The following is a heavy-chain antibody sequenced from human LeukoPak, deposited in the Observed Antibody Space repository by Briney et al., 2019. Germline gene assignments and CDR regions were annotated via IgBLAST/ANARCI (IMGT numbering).Heavy chain of an antibody. D-gene: IGHD4-23*01. CDR2: ISTGGGST. CDR3: ARLTDYGGNSDYFDY. Sequence: PSGGSLRLSCAASGFTFSNYAMIWVRQAPGKGLEWVSVISTGGGSTHYGDSVKGRFTISRDNSKNTLYLQMNSLRAEDTAVYYCARLTDYGGNSDYFDYWGQGTLVTVSS. V-gene: IGHV3-23*01. CDR1: GFTFSNYA. J-gene: IGHJ4*02.